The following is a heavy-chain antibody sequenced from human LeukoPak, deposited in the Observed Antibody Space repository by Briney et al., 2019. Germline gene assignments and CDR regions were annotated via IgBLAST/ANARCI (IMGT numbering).Heavy chain of an antibody. Sequence: PGGSLRLSCAASGFAFSRYSMNWVRQAPGQGLEWVSSISYSGPHMFYADSVRGRFTISRDNAGNSVYLQMNSLRAEDTALYYCVRGMDVWGQGTTVTVSS. CDR3: VRGMDV. CDR1: GFAFSRYS. J-gene: IGHJ6*02. V-gene: IGHV3-21*04. CDR2: ISYSGPHM.